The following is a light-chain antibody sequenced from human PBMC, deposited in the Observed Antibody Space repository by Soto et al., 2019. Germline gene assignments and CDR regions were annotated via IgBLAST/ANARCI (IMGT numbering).Light chain of an antibody. CDR1: SSDVGDYNY. V-gene: IGLV2-14*01. J-gene: IGLJ3*02. CDR2: EVN. Sequence: QSVLTQPASVSGSPGQSITISCTGTSSDVGDYNYVSWYQHHPGKAPKLIIYEVNNRPSGVSNRFSGSKSGSTASLTISGLQAEDEADYYCSSYTSSSTWVFGGRTKVTVL. CDR3: SSYTSSSTWV.